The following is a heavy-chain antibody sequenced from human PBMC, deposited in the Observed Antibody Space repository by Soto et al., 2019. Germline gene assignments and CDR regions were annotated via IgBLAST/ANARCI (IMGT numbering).Heavy chain of an antibody. V-gene: IGHV3-13*04. D-gene: IGHD3-10*01. CDR1: GFTFSTYY. CDR2: IGSAGGT. CDR3: ARAESMVRGQYLDL. Sequence: EVRLVESGGGLVQPGGSLRLSCAASGFTFSTYYMHWVRQGTGKGLEWVSSIGSAGGTYYAGSVKGRFTTSRENAKNSXXXXMNXLXXEDXXVXXXARAESMVRGQYLDLWGRGTLVTVSS. J-gene: IGHJ2*01.